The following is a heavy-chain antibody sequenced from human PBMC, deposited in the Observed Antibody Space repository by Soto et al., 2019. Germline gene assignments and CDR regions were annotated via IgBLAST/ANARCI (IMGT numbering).Heavy chain of an antibody. J-gene: IGHJ4*02. Sequence: QVQLQESGPGLVKPSETLSLTCTVSGGSISSYYWSWIRQPPGKGLEWIGYIYYSGSTNYNSSLKSRVTLSVDTSKNQFSLKLSSVTAADTAVYYCARGSSSWDTFDYWGQGTLVTVSS. CDR3: ARGSSSWDTFDY. V-gene: IGHV4-59*08. CDR1: GGSISSYY. CDR2: IYYSGST. D-gene: IGHD6-13*01.